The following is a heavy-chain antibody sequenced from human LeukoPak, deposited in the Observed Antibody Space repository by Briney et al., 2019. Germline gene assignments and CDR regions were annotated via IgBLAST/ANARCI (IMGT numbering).Heavy chain of an antibody. CDR1: GGSISSYY. V-gene: IGHV4-59*01. D-gene: IGHD4-17*01. CDR2: IYYSGST. J-gene: IGHJ4*02. Sequence: SETLSLTCTVSGGSISSYYWSWIRQPPGKGLEWIGYIYYSGSTNYNPSLKSRVTISVDTSKNQFSLKLSSVTAADTAVYYCARLVSTTAYYFDCWVQGTLATVSS. CDR3: ARLVSTTAYYFDC.